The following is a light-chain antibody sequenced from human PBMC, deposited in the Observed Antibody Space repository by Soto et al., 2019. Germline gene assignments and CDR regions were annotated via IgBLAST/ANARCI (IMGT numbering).Light chain of an antibody. CDR3: QQSYNSLT. V-gene: IGKV1-39*01. CDR1: QSISSY. Sequence: DIQMTQSPSSLSASVGDRVTITCRASQSISSYLNWYQQKPGKAPKLLIYAASSLQSGVPSRFSGSGSGTDFTLTISSLQPEDFATYYCQQSYNSLTFGGGTKV. J-gene: IGKJ4*01. CDR2: AAS.